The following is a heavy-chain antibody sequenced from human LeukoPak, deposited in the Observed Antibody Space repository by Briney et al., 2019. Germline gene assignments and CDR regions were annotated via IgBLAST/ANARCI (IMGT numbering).Heavy chain of an antibody. CDR1: GFTFDDYA. J-gene: IGHJ4*02. CDR3: AKVAEYIAVAGHFDY. CDR2: ISGDGGST. V-gene: IGHV3-43*02. Sequence: GGSLRLSCAASGFTFDDYAMHWVRQAPGKGLEWVSLISGDGGSTYYADSVKGRFTISRDNSKNSLYLQMNCLRTEDTALYYCAKVAEYIAVAGHFDYWGQGTLVTVSS. D-gene: IGHD6-19*01.